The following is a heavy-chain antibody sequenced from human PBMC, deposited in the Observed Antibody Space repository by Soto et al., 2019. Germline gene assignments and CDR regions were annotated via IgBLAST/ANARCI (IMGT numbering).Heavy chain of an antibody. CDR1: GFTFSSYW. J-gene: IGHJ4*02. Sequence: GGSLRLSCAASGFTFSSYWMSWVRQAPGKGLEWVANIKQDGSEKYYVDSVKGRFTISRDNAKNSLYLQMNSLRAEDTAVYYCARTSTVMGLVFDYWGQGTLVTVSS. CDR3: ARTSTVMGLVFDY. D-gene: IGHD4-4*01. V-gene: IGHV3-7*01. CDR2: IKQDGSEK.